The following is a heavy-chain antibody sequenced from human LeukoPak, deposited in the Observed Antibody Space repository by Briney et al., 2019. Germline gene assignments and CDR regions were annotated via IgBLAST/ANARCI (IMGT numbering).Heavy chain of an antibody. J-gene: IGHJ3*02. Sequence: PGGSLRLSCAPSVFIDSINYMIWVRQAPGKGLEYVSAISSNGGNTYHADSVKGRFTISRDNSKNTLYLQMSSLRPEDTAVYYCVTDVSYDSRGYYNDALEIWGQGTMVTVSS. CDR3: VTDVSYDSRGYYNDALEI. CDR2: ISSNGGNT. V-gene: IGHV3-64D*06. D-gene: IGHD3-22*01. CDR1: VFIDSINY.